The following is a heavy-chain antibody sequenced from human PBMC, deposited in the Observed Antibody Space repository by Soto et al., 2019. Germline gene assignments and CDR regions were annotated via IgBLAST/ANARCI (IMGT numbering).Heavy chain of an antibody. J-gene: IGHJ4*02. D-gene: IGHD2-8*01. CDR3: ARASKTWSMGLDC. Sequence: PGGSLRLSCAASGFTFSNYRMNWVRQAPGKGLEWVSYIDNTGSPTYYADSVKGRFSISRDNAKNSIYLQMNSLRDEDTAVYFCARASKTWSMGLDCWGQGAMVTV. CDR1: GFTFSNYR. V-gene: IGHV3-48*02. CDR2: IDNTGSPT.